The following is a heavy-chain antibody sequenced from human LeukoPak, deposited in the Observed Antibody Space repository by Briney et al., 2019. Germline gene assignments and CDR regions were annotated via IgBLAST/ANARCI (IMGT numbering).Heavy chain of an antibody. CDR1: GGSISTSNYY. J-gene: IGHJ6*03. D-gene: IGHD3-3*01. Sequence: SETLSLTCTVSGGSISTSNYYWGWIRQPPGKGLEWIGNIFYSGSTYYSPSLKSRVTISLDTSRNQFSLKLNSVTAADTAVYYCARTGRYDFWSGYPLWYYYYMDVWGKGTTVTVSS. CDR2: IFYSGST. V-gene: IGHV4-39*07. CDR3: ARTGRYDFWSGYPLWYYYYMDV.